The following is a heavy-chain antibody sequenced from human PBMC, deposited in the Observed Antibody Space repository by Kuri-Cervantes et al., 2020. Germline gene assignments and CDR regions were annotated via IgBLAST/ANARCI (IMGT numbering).Heavy chain of an antibody. Sequence: GSLRLSCAVYGRSFSGYYWSWIRQPPGKGLEGSGEINHSETTNYNQSLKSRVTISVDTSKNQFSLQLRYVTAAETAVYYCARGATGYSSGWYWDYWGQGTLVTVSS. CDR1: GRSFSGYY. V-gene: IGHV4-34*01. D-gene: IGHD6-19*01. J-gene: IGHJ4*02. CDR2: INHSETT. CDR3: ARGATGYSSGWYWDY.